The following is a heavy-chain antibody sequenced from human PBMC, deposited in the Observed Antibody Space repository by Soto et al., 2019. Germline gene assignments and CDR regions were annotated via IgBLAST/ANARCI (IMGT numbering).Heavy chain of an antibody. Sequence: PGGSLRLSCTASGFTFGDYALTWVRQAPGKGLEWVGFIRSKAHGGTTEYAASVNGRFTISRDDSRTIAYLQMNSLKTEDTALYYCSRTTMVRGVIIKSDYWGQGTLVTVSS. CDR2: IRSKAHGGTT. D-gene: IGHD3-10*01. V-gene: IGHV3-49*04. CDR3: SRTTMVRGVIIKSDY. CDR1: GFTFGDYA. J-gene: IGHJ4*02.